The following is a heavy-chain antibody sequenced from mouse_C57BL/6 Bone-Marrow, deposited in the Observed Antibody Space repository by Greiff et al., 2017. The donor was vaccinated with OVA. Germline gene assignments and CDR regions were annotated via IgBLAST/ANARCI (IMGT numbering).Heavy chain of an antibody. CDR1: GFSFNTYA. CDR2: IRSKSNNYAT. CDR3: VRHEARGYFDV. Sequence: EVQLVESGGGLVQPKGSLKLSCAASGFSFNTYAMNWVRQAPGKGLEWVARIRSKSNNYATYYADSVKDRFTISRDDSESMLYLQMNNLKTEDTAMYYCVRHEARGYFDVWGTGTTVTVSS. V-gene: IGHV10-1*01. J-gene: IGHJ1*03.